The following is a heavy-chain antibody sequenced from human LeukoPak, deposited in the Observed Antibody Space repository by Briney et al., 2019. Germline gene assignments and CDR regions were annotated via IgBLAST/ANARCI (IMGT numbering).Heavy chain of an antibody. CDR1: GFTFSSYG. J-gene: IGHJ4*02. Sequence: SGRSLRLSCAASGFTFSSYGMHWLRQAPGKGLEWVAVISYDGSNKYYADSVKGRFTISRDNSKNTLYLQMNSLRAEDTAVYYCAKEAIFGVAQDHWGQGTLVTVSS. D-gene: IGHD3-3*01. CDR2: ISYDGSNK. V-gene: IGHV3-30*18. CDR3: AKEAIFGVAQDH.